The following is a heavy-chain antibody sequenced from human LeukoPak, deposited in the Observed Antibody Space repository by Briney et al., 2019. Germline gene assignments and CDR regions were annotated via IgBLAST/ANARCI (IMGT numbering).Heavy chain of an antibody. CDR1: GGSISSYY. J-gene: IGHJ4*02. CDR3: ARGHDFWSGYYVIV. D-gene: IGHD3-3*01. V-gene: IGHV4-59*01. Sequence: SETLSLTCTVSGGSISSYYWSWIRQPPGKGLEWIGYIYYSGSTNYNPSLKSRVTISVDTSKNQFSLKLSSVTAADTAVYYCARGHDFWSGYYVIVWGQGTLVTVSS. CDR2: IYYSGST.